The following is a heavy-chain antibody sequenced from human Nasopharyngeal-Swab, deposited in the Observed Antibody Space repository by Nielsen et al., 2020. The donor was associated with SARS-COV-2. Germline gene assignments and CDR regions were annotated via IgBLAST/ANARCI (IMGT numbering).Heavy chain of an antibody. D-gene: IGHD5-12*01. Sequence: ESLKISGKGSGYSFTSYWIAWVRQMPGKGLEWMGIIYPRDSDTRYSPSFQGQVTIPADKSISTAYLQWSSLKASDTAMYYCVRPEGVATSFKYYFQYGMDVWGQGTMVTVPS. V-gene: IGHV5-51*01. CDR3: VRPEGVATSFKYYFQYGMDV. CDR1: GYSFTSYW. J-gene: IGHJ6*02. CDR2: IYPRDSDT.